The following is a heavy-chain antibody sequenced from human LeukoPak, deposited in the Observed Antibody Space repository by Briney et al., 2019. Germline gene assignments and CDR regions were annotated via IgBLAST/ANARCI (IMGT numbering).Heavy chain of an antibody. CDR2: INIYNDNT. V-gene: IGHV1-18*01. CDR1: GYTFTNYG. Sequence: ASVKVSCKASGYTFTNYGLSWVRQAPGQGLEWMGWINIYNDNTNYAQKLQGRVTMTTDTSTSTAYMELRNLTSDNTAMYYCARTSGYGSSWHSYWGQGTLVTVSS. CDR3: ARTSGYGSSWHSY. D-gene: IGHD6-13*01. J-gene: IGHJ4*02.